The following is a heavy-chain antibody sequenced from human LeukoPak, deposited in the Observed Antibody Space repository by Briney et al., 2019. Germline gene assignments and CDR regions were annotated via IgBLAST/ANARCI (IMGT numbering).Heavy chain of an antibody. CDR2: ISGSGGST. CDR1: GFTFSSYA. V-gene: IGHV3-23*01. CDR3: AKVPLLWFGELSGISWFDP. Sequence: GGSLRLSCAASGFTFSSYAMSWVRQAPGKGLEWVSAISGSGGSTYYADSVKGRFTISRDNSENTLYLQMNSLRAEDTAVYYCAKVPLLWFGELSGISWFDPWGQGTLVTVSS. D-gene: IGHD3-10*01. J-gene: IGHJ5*02.